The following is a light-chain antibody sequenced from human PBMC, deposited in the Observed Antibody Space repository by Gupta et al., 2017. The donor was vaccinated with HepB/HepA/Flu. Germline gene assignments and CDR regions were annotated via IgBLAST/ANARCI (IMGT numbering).Light chain of an antibody. J-gene: IGKJ2*01. Sequence: DIQLTQSPSFLSASVGDRVTITCRARQDISSYLAWYQQKPGKAPRLLIYAASTLESGVPSRFSGSGSGTEFTLTIRSLQPEDLATYYCQQVNSFPPGNTFGQGTKLEIK. V-gene: IGKV1-9*01. CDR3: QQVNSFPPGNT. CDR1: QDISSY. CDR2: AAS.